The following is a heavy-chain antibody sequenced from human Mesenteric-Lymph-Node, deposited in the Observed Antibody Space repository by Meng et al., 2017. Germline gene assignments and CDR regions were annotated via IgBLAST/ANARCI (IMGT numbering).Heavy chain of an antibody. J-gene: IGHJ4*02. CDR1: GFTFSSYG. Sequence: QVQLVESGGGVVQPGMSLRLPCTASGFTFSSYGMHWVRQAPGKGLEWVAVISYAGSNKYYADSVKGRFTISKDNSKSTLYLQMNSLRTEDTAVYYCARRGDGSGYYLDSWGQGTLVTVSS. V-gene: IGHV3-30*03. CDR3: ARRGDGSGYYLDS. D-gene: IGHD3-22*01. CDR2: ISYAGSNK.